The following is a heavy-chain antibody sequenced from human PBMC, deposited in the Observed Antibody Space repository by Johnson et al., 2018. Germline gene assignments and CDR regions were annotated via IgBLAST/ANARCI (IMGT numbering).Heavy chain of an antibody. V-gene: IGHV3-23*04. CDR1: GFTFSNYG. CDR3: AKGGYYDNTCYLCAFDI. CDR2: ISGSGSSK. D-gene: IGHD3-22*01. Sequence: EVQLVESGGGLVQPGGSLRLSCAASGFTFSNYGMSWVRQAPGKGLEWVSVISGSGSSKYYADSVKGRFTISRDNSKNTLYLQMNSLRAEGTAVYYCAKGGYYDNTCYLCAFDILGQGTMVTVSS. J-gene: IGHJ3*02.